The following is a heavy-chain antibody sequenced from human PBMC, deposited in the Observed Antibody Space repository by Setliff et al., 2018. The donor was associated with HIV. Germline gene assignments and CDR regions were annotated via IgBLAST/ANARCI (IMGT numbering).Heavy chain of an antibody. V-gene: IGHV2-70*11. D-gene: IGHD3-16*02. J-gene: IGHJ4*02. Sequence: SGPTLVNPTPTLTLTCTFSGFSLSTSGMCVSWIRQPPGKALELLARIDWDDDKYYSTSLKTRLAISKDTSKNQVVLKMTNMDPVDTATYYRARMISYRPYFDYWGQGKLVTVSS. CDR2: IDWDDDK. CDR3: ARMISYRPYFDY. CDR1: GFSLSTSGMC.